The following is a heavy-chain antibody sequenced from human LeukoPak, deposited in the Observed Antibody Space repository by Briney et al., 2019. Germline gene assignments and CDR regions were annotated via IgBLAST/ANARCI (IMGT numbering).Heavy chain of an antibody. V-gene: IGHV4-59*12. CDR2: IYYSGST. D-gene: IGHD6-25*01. CDR1: GGSISSYY. Sequence: PSETLSLTCTVSGGSISSYYWSWIRQPPGKGLEWIGYIYYSGSTNYNPSLKSRVTISVDTSKQQFSLNLNSVTAADTAVYYCARDEIYIAAAGFYWGQGTLVTVSS. J-gene: IGHJ4*02. CDR3: ARDEIYIAAAGFY.